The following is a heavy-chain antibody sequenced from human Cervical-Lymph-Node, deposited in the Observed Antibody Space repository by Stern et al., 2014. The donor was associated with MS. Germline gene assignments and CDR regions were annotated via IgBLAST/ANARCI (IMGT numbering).Heavy chain of an antibody. Sequence: QLQLQESGPGLVKPSETVSLTCAVSGGSVSSKYWNWIRQPPGKGLEWIGYIYSDGSTNYHPSLKSRVVISLDTSTNQFSLSLTSVTAADTAVYYCARVTGRGTRQNWFDSWGQGTLVTVSS. J-gene: IGHJ5*01. D-gene: IGHD1-26*01. CDR3: ARVTGRGTRQNWFDS. CDR2: IYSDGST. V-gene: IGHV4-59*02. CDR1: GGSVSSKY.